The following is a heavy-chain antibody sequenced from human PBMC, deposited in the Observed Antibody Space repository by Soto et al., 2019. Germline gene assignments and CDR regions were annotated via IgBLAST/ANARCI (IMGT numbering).Heavy chain of an antibody. V-gene: IGHV1-69*01. Sequence: QVQLVQSGAEVKKPGSSVKVSCKASGGTFSSYAISWVRQAPGQGLEWMGGIIPIFGTANYAQKFQGRVTIIADESTSTSYMELCSLRSDDTAVYYCARDRLAYCGGDCYSARVPFDYWGQGPLVTVSS. CDR2: IIPIFGTA. D-gene: IGHD2-21*02. J-gene: IGHJ4*02. CDR3: ARDRLAYCGGDCYSARVPFDY. CDR1: GGTFSSYA.